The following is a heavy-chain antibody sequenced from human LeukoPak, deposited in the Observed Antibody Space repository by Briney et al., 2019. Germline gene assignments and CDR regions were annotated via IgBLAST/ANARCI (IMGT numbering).Heavy chain of an antibody. CDR1: GFTFSNYA. CDR3: AKRNYYFDY. J-gene: IGHJ4*02. D-gene: IGHD1-14*01. CDR2: ISDSGGST. V-gene: IGHV3-23*01. Sequence: GGSLRLSCAASGFTFSNYAMSWVRQAPGKGLEWVSSISDSGGSTYYADSVKGWFTISRDNSKNTLYLQMNSLRAEDTAVYYCAKRNYYFDYWGQGTLVTVSS.